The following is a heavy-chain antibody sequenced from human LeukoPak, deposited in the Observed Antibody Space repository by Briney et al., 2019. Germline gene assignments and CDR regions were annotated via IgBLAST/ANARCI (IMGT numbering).Heavy chain of an antibody. Sequence: ASETLSLTCTVSGGSISSTGYYWGWIRQPPGKGLEWIGSVYYSGTTYYNPSLKSRVTISVDTSKNQFSLKLSSVTAADTAVYYCARQNDFWSGYYDYYYGMDVWGQGTTVTVSS. CDR1: GGSISSTGYY. J-gene: IGHJ6*02. V-gene: IGHV4-39*01. D-gene: IGHD3-3*01. CDR3: ARQNDFWSGYYDYYYGMDV. CDR2: VYYSGTT.